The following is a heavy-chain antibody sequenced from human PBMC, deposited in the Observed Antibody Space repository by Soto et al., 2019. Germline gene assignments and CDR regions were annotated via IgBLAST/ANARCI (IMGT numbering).Heavy chain of an antibody. Sequence: EVQLLESGGGLVQPGGSLRLSCAASGFTFSSYAMTWVRQAPGKGLEWVSSFSGSGGNTYYADSVKGRFTISSDNSKNTLYLQMNSLRAEDTAVYYCAKGSSSWPYYYDYWGQGTLVTVSS. CDR2: FSGSGGNT. D-gene: IGHD6-13*01. CDR1: GFTFSSYA. CDR3: AKGSSSWPYYYDY. J-gene: IGHJ4*02. V-gene: IGHV3-23*01.